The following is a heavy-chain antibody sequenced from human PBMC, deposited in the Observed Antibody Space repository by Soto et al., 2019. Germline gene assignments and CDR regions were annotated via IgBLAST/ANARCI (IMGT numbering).Heavy chain of an antibody. J-gene: IGHJ4*02. V-gene: IGHV3-48*03. CDR2: ISSSGSTI. D-gene: IGHD1-1*01. CDR1: GFTFSSYE. Sequence: EVQLVESGGGLVQPGGSLRLSCAASGFTFSSYEMNWVRQAPGKGLEWVSYISSSGSTIYYADSVKGRFTISRDNAKNSLYLQMNSLRAEDTAVYYCAREHPGKANNYYFDYWGQGTLVTVSS. CDR3: AREHPGKANNYYFDY.